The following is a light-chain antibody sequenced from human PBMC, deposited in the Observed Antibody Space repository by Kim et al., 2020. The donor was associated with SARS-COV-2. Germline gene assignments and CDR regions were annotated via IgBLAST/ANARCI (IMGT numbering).Light chain of an antibody. CDR3: NSRYNRAQRYV. CDR1: SLTNYY. J-gene: IGLJ1*01. CDR2: DKN. Sequence: SSELTQDPAVSVALGHTVRITCQGDSLTNYYASWYQQRPGQAPVLVVYDKNSRPSGIPDRFSGSSSGNTATLTITGALAEDEADYYCNSRYNRAQRYVFGTGTKVTVL. V-gene: IGLV3-19*01.